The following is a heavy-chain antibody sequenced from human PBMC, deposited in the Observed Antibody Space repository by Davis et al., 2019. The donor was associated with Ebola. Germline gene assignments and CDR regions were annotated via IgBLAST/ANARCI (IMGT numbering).Heavy chain of an antibody. CDR2: ISYDGNNK. D-gene: IGHD3-10*01. V-gene: IGHV3-30-3*01. Sequence: SCAASGFTFSRYAMHWVRQAPGKGLEWVAVISYDGNNKYYADSVKGRFTISRDNFKNTLYLQMNSLRAEDTSVFYCARADYFASGSPLGDFDYWGQGTLVTVSS. CDR1: GFTFSRYA. J-gene: IGHJ4*02. CDR3: ARADYFASGSPLGDFDY.